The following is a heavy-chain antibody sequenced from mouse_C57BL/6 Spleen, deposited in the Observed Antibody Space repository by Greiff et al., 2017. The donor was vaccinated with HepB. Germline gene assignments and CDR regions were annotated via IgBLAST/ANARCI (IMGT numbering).Heavy chain of an antibody. V-gene: IGHV6-3*01. CDR2: IRLKSDNYAT. Sequence: EVQLVESGGGLVQPGGSMKLSCVASGFTFSNYWMNWVRQSPEKGLEWVAQIRLKSDNYATHYAESVKGRFTISRDDSKSSVYLQMNNLRAEDTGIYYCTRILGPLDYWGQGTTLTVSS. J-gene: IGHJ2*01. CDR1: GFTFSNYW. D-gene: IGHD4-1*01. CDR3: TRILGPLDY.